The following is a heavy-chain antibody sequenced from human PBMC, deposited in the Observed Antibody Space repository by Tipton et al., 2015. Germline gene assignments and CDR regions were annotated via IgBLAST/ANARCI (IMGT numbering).Heavy chain of an antibody. J-gene: IGHJ4*02. Sequence: TLSLTCAVSAYSITTGYYWVWIRQAPGKGLEWIGAISHSGNTFYNPSLKSRVTISADTSKNQFSLQLSSVTAADTAVYYCARTYDFTAYSPVGCWGQGTLVTVSS. CDR2: ISHSGNT. CDR1: AYSITTGYY. V-gene: IGHV4-38-2*01. CDR3: ARTYDFTAYSPVGC. D-gene: IGHD3-3*01.